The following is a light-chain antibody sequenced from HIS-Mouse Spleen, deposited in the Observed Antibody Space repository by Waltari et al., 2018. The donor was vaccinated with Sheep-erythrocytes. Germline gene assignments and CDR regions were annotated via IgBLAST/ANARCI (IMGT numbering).Light chain of an antibody. CDR2: AAS. CDR1: QIISSY. J-gene: IGKJ3*01. V-gene: IGKV1-39*01. Sequence: DIQMTQSPSSLSASVGDRVTITCRASQIISSYLNWYQQKPRKAPKLLIYAASSLQSWVPSRFSGSGSVTDFTLTISSLQPEDFATYYCQQSYSTPQFTFGPGTKVDIK. CDR3: QQSYSTPQFT.